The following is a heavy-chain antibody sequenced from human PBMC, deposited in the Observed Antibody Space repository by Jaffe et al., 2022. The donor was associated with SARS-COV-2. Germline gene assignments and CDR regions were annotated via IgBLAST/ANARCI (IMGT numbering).Heavy chain of an antibody. Sequence: QVQLVQSGTEVKKPGASVKISCRASGFTFTSYYIHWVRQAPGQGFEWMGVINPGGGHTNYAQKLQGRVTMTRDTSTSTVYMEMSSLRSEDTAVYYCARGKSLIEVVKHEGALDSWGQGTLVTVSS. V-gene: IGHV1-46*04. D-gene: IGHD3-22*01. CDR3: ARGKSLIEVVKHEGALDS. J-gene: IGHJ4*02. CDR1: GFTFTSYY. CDR2: INPGGGHT.